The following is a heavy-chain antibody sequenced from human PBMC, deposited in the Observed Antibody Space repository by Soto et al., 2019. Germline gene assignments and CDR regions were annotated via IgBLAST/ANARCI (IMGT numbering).Heavy chain of an antibody. Sequence: ASVKVSCKASGYTFTSYDINWVRQAPGQGLEWMGWMNPNSGNTGYAQKFQGRVTMTRDTSTSTAYMELSSQRSEDIDVYYCARHPFGLYSYGYGWGGVYYYGMDVWGQGTTVTVSS. J-gene: IGHJ6*02. CDR1: GYTFTSYD. D-gene: IGHD5-18*01. V-gene: IGHV1-8*01. CDR3: ARHPFGLYSYGYGWGGVYYYGMDV. CDR2: MNPNSGNT.